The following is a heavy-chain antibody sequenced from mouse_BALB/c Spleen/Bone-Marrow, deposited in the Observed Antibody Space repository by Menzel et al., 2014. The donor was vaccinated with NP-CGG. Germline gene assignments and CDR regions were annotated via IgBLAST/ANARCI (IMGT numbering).Heavy chain of an antibody. CDR3: AARLSHLAMDY. J-gene: IGHJ4*01. CDR1: GYTFTNYW. Sequence: QVQLQQSGAELVKPGASLKLSCKASGYTFTNYWIHWVKQRPGQGLEWIGEINPSNGRTNYNEKFKTKATLTVDKSSSTAYMQLSSLTSDDSAVNYCAARLSHLAMDYWGQGTSVTVSS. V-gene: IGHV1S81*02. D-gene: IGHD2-2*01. CDR2: INPSNGRT.